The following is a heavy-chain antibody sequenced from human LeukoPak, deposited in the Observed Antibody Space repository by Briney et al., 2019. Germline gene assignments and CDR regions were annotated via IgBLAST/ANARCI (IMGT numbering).Heavy chain of an antibody. D-gene: IGHD3-10*01. CDR1: GFTFSSYG. CDR3: AKHYYGSGSQKYYFDY. CDR2: VRNDGSDK. Sequence: GGSLRLSCAASGFTFSSYGMHWVRQAPGKGLEWVTLVRNDGSDKYYADSVKGRFTISRDNSKNTLYLQMNSLRPEDTAVYYCAKHYYGSGSQKYYFDYWGQGTLVTVSS. J-gene: IGHJ4*02. V-gene: IGHV3-30*02.